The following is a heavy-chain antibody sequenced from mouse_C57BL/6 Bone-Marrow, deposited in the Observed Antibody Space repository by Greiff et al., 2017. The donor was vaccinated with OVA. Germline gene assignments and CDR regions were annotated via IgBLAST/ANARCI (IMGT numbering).Heavy chain of an antibody. V-gene: IGHV1-82*01. CDR3: ARREAYYSNYDYAMDY. J-gene: IGHJ4*01. CDR1: GYAFSSSW. D-gene: IGHD2-5*01. Sequence: QVQLQQSGPELVKPGASVKISCKASGYAFSSSWMNWVKQRPGKGLEWIGRIYPGDGDTNYNGKFKGKATLTADKSSSTAYMQLSSLTSEDSAVYFCARREAYYSNYDYAMDYWGQGTTVTVSS. CDR2: IYPGDGDT.